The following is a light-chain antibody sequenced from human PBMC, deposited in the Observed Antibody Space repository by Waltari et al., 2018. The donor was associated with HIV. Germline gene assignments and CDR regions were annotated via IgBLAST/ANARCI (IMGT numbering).Light chain of an antibody. V-gene: IGLV3-1*01. J-gene: IGLJ3*02. Sequence: SYEVTQPPSVAVSPGQTATITCSGYELGDKYTCWYQQKPGQSPLLVIYQDNKRPSGIPARFSGSSSGHTATLTISGTLPMDEADYYCQAWGSTTSGLFGRGTRLTVL. CDR2: QDN. CDR1: ELGDKY. CDR3: QAWGSTTSGL.